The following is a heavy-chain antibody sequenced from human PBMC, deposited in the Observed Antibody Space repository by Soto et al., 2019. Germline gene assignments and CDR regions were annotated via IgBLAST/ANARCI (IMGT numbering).Heavy chain of an antibody. V-gene: IGHV1-69*02. D-gene: IGHD2-2*02. CDR1: GGTFSSYT. CDR3: ARVIAGSHYCSSTSCYNNWFDP. J-gene: IGHJ5*02. CDR2: IIPILGIA. Sequence: SVKVSCKASGGTFSSYTIGWVRQAPGQGLEWMGRIIPILGIANYAQKFQGRVTITADKSTSTAYMELSSLRSEDTAVYYCARVIAGSHYCSSTSCYNNWFDPWGQGTLVTVS.